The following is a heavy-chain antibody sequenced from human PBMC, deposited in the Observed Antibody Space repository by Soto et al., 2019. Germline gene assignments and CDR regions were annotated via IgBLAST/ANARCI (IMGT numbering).Heavy chain of an antibody. CDR3: ARDRLVDI. Sequence: GGSLRLSCAVSGFTFSNAWMNWVRQAPGKGLEWVSSISSSSSYIYYADSVKGRFTISRDNAKNSLYLQMNSLRAEDTAVYYCARDRLVDIWGQGTMVTVSS. J-gene: IGHJ3*02. CDR2: ISSSSSYI. V-gene: IGHV3-21*01. CDR1: GFTFSNAW. D-gene: IGHD6-6*01.